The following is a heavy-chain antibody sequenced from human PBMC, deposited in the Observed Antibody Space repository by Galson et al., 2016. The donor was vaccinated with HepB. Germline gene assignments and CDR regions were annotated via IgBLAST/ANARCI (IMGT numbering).Heavy chain of an antibody. CDR2: IYSGGTT. CDR3: ARETLVGPTQTDAFDI. Sequence: SLRLSCATSGFTFSGYKMHWVRQAPGKGLEWVSVIYSGGTTYYAGSVKDRFTISRENAKNTLYLQMNSLRVEDTAVYYCARETLVGPTQTDAFDIWGQGTMVTVSS. CDR1: GFTFSGYK. J-gene: IGHJ3*02. D-gene: IGHD1-26*01. V-gene: IGHV3-66*01.